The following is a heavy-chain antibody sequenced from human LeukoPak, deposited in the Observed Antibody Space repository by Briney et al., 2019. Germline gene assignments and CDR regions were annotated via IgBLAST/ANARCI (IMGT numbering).Heavy chain of an antibody. J-gene: IGHJ3*02. Sequence: ASVKVSCKASGYTFTTYNINWVRQAPGQGLEWMGWISGYNGNTNYAQKPQGRVTMTTDTSTSTAYMELRSLKSDHTAVYYCASLKNYYDSSGYLVTDAFDIWGQGTMVTVSS. CDR2: ISGYNGNT. V-gene: IGHV1-18*01. D-gene: IGHD3-22*01. CDR1: GYTFTTYN. CDR3: ASLKNYYDSSGYLVTDAFDI.